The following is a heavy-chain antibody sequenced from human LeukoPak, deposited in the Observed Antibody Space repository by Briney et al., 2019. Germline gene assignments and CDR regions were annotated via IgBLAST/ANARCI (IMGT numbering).Heavy chain of an antibody. D-gene: IGHD6-19*01. J-gene: IGHJ4*02. Sequence: PGGSLRLSCAVSGINLRSYAMSWVRQAPGKGLEWVAGIGSGGSTYYADSVKGRFTISRDNSKNTLYLQMNSLRAEDTAVYYCARSRGSSGRYYFDYWGQGTLVTVSS. V-gene: IGHV3-23*01. CDR2: IGSGGST. CDR1: GINLRSYA. CDR3: ARSRGSSGRYYFDY.